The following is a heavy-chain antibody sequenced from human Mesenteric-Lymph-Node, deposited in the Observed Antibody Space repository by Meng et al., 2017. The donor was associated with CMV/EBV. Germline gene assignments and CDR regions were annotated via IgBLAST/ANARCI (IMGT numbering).Heavy chain of an antibody. CDR1: GGSFSSYY. D-gene: IGHD1-14*01. J-gene: IGHJ4*02. CDR3: ASLAPLNNTKDKIPSGY. CDR2: ITHNGST. Sequence: QVQLQKGAAGLLKHSETLSTTCAVYGGSFSSYYWSWIRQPPGKGLEWIGEITHNGSTNYTPSLKSRITISVETSKNQFSLKLTSVTAADTAVYFCASLAPLNNTKDKIPSGYWGQGTLVTVSS. V-gene: IGHV4-34*01.